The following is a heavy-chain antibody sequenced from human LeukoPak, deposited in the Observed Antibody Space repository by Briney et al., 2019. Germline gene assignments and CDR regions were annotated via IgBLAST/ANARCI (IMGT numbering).Heavy chain of an antibody. CDR1: GFTFSSYS. CDR3: AKGEQDYYDSSGYYGDY. V-gene: IGHV3-48*04. J-gene: IGHJ4*02. CDR2: ISSSSSTI. D-gene: IGHD3-22*01. Sequence: PGGSLRLSCAASGFTFSSYSMNWVRQAPGKGLEWVSYISSSSSTIYYADSVKGRFTISRDNAKNSLYLQMNSLRAEDTAVHYCAKGEQDYYDSSGYYGDYWGQGTLVTVSS.